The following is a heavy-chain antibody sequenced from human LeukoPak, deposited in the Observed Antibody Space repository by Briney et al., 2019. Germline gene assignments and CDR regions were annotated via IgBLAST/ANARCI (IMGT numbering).Heavy chain of an antibody. V-gene: IGHV4-34*01. CDR2: INHSGST. CDR1: GGSFSGYY. D-gene: IGHD3-22*01. Sequence: PSETLSLTCALYGGSFSGYYWSWIRQTPGKGLEWIGEINHSGSTNHNPSLKSRVTISIDTSKNQFSLKLSSVTAADTAVYYCARAHYETASPAGGLWGQETLVTVSS. J-gene: IGHJ4*02. CDR3: ARAHYETASPAGGL.